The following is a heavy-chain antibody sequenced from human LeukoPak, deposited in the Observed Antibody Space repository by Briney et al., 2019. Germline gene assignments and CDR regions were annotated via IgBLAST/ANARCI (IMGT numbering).Heavy chain of an antibody. D-gene: IGHD2-2*01. CDR1: GGSISSGSYY. J-gene: IGHJ5*02. CDR2: IYTSGST. CDR3: ARDHTLGYCSSTSCYGGWFDP. Sequence: SQTLSLTCTVSGGSISSGSYYWSWIRQPAGKGLEWIGRIYTSGSTNYNPSLKSRVTISVDTSKNQFSLKLSSVTAADTAVYYRARDHTLGYCSSTSCYGGWFDPWGQGTLVTVSS. V-gene: IGHV4-61*02.